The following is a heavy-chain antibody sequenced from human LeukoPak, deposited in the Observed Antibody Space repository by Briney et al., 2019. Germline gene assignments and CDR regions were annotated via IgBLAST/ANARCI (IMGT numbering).Heavy chain of an antibody. D-gene: IGHD3-10*01. V-gene: IGHV3-21*01. Sequence: PGGSLRLSCAASGFTFSSYSMNWVRQAPGKGLEWVSSISSSSSYIYYADSVKGRFTISRDNAKNSLYLQMNSLRAEDTAVYYCARSSWFGELLVSSPFDYWGQGTLVTVSS. CDR2: ISSSSSYI. J-gene: IGHJ4*02. CDR1: GFTFSSYS. CDR3: ARSSWFGELLVSSPFDY.